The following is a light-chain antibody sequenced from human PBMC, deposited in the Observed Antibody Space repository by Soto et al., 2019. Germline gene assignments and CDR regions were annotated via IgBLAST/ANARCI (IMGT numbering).Light chain of an antibody. CDR2: GVV. Sequence: QSVLTQPRSVSGSPGQSVTISCTGTGNDVGAYNYVSWYQQHPGRPPKLLIYGVVRWPSGVPDRFSGSKSGTSATLGISGLQTGDEADYYCGTWDSSLSVHVFGTGTKVTVL. CDR1: GNDVGAYNY. CDR3: GTWDSSLSVHV. V-gene: IGLV2-11*01. J-gene: IGLJ1*01.